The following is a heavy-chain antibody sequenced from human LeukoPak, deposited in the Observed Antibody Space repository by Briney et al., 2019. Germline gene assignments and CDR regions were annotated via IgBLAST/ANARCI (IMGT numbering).Heavy chain of an antibody. V-gene: IGHV4-38-2*01. Sequence: SETLSLTCAVSGYSISSGCYWGWIRQPPGKGLEWIGSIYHSGSTYYNPSLKSRVTISVDTSKNQFSLKLSSVTAADTAVYYCARLISGSSGYYHYYYYYYYMDVWGKETTVTVSS. D-gene: IGHD3-22*01. CDR2: IYHSGST. CDR3: ARLISGSSGYYHYYYYYYYMDV. CDR1: GYSISSGCY. J-gene: IGHJ6*03.